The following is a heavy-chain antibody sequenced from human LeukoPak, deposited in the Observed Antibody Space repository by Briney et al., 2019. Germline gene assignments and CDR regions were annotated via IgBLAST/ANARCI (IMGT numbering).Heavy chain of an antibody. CDR1: GGTFSSYA. CDR3: ATDTHGYSGSYES. CDR2: IIPIFGTA. J-gene: IGHJ4*02. Sequence: ASVKVSCKASGGTFSSYAISWVRQAPGQGLEWMGGIIPIFGTANYAQKFQGRVTITADESTSTAYMELSSLRSEDTAVYYCATDTHGYSGSYESWGQGTLVTVSS. D-gene: IGHD1-26*01. V-gene: IGHV1-69*01.